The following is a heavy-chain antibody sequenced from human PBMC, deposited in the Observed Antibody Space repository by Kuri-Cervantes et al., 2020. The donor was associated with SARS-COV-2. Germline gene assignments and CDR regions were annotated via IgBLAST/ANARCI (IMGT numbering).Heavy chain of an antibody. CDR2: ISWNSGSI. CDR1: GFTFSSYA. D-gene: IGHD2-21*01. J-gene: IGHJ4*02. Sequence: SLKISCAASGFTFSSYAMSWVRQAPGKGLEWVSGISWNSGSIGYADSVKGRFTISRDNAKNSLYLQMNSLRAEDTALYYCVRVGDGFDYWGQGNLV. V-gene: IGHV3-9*01. CDR3: VRVGDGFDY.